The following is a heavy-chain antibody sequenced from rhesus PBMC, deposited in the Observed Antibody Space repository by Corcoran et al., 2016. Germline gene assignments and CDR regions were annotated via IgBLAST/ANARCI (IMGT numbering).Heavy chain of an antibody. CDR2: IDPSDTDT. CDR1: GYSFTSYW. Sequence: EVQLVQSGAEVKRPGESLKISCKTSGYSFTSYWISWVRQIPGKGKEWMGAIDPSDTDTSYCPSFQGQVTIPADKSISTAYLQWSSLKASDTATYYCAKGRRKYYFDYWGQGVLVTVSS. D-gene: IGHD5-24*01. V-gene: IGHV5-2*01. CDR3: AKGRRKYYFDY. J-gene: IGHJ4*01.